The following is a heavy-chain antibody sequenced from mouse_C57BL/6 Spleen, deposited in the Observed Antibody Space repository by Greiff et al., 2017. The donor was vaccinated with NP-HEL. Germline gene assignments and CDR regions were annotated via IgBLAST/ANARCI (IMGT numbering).Heavy chain of an antibody. CDR2: IDPSDSYP. CDR1: GSTFTSYW. J-gene: IGHJ2*01. CDR3: ALGPQSDLDY. V-gene: IGHV1-50*01. D-gene: IGHD4-1*01. Sequence: VQLQQPGAELVKPGASVKLSCKASGSTFTSYWMQWVKQRPGQGLEWIGEIDPSDSYPNYNQKFKGKATLTVDTTSSTAYMQLSSLTAEDSAVYDCALGPQSDLDYWGQGTTLTVSS.